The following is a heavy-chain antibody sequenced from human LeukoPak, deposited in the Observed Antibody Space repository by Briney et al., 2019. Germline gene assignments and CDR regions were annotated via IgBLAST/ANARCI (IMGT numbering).Heavy chain of an antibody. V-gene: IGHV3-23*01. CDR2: ISGSGGST. CDR3: AKGVVVAATGYFQH. D-gene: IGHD2-15*01. CDR1: GFTFSSYA. Sequence: GGSLRLSWAASGFTFSSYAMSWVRQAPVKGLEWVSAISGSGGSTYYADSVKGRFTISRDNSKNTLYLQMNSLRAEDTAVYYCAKGVVVAATGYFQHWGQGTLVTVSS. J-gene: IGHJ1*01.